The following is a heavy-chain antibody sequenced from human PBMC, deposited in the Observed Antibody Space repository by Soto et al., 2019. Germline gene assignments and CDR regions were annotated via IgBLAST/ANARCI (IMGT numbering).Heavy chain of an antibody. D-gene: IGHD3-3*01. CDR1: GGSISNAAYS. J-gene: IGHJ6*02. V-gene: IGHV4-30-2*01. CDR3: ARDGNYDFWSGYWSHLGYYGMDV. CDR2: IYPSGMP. Sequence: SETLSLTCTVSGGSISNAAYSWSWIRQPPGKGLEWIGYIYPSGMPFYNPSLRSRVTISIDRSNDQFSLNLKSVTAADTAVYYCARDGNYDFWSGYWSHLGYYGMDVWGQGTTVTVSS.